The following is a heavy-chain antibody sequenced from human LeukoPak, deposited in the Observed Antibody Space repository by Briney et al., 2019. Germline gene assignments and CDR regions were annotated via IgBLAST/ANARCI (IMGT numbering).Heavy chain of an antibody. V-gene: IGHV4-39*07. CDR2: IYYSGST. D-gene: IGHD6-13*01. CDR3: ARESEWGSSWPRYYYYYMDV. Sequence: SETLSLTCTVSGGSISSSSYYWGWIRQPPGKGLEWIGSIYYSGSTYYNPSLKSRVTISVDTSKNQFSLKLSSVTAADTAVYYCARESEWGSSWPRYYYYYMDVWGKGTTVTVSS. CDR1: GGSISSSSYY. J-gene: IGHJ6*03.